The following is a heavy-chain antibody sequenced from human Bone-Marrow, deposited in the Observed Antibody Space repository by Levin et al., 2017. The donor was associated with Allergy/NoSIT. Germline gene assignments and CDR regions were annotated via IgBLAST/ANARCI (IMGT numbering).Heavy chain of an antibody. CDR2: ISYDGSNK. Sequence: VGSLRLSCAASGFTFSSYGMHWVRQAPGKGLEWVAVISYDGSNKYYADSVKGRFTISRDNSKNTLYLQMNSLRAEDTAVYYCAKELVKGATNFDYWGQGTLVTVSS. D-gene: IGHD1-26*01. CDR3: AKELVKGATNFDY. CDR1: GFTFSSYG. V-gene: IGHV3-30*18. J-gene: IGHJ4*02.